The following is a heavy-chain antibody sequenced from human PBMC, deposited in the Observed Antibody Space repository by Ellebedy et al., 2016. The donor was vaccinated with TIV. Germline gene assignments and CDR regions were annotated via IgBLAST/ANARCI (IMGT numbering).Heavy chain of an antibody. Sequence: SVKVSCXASGYTFTGYYMHWVRQAPGQGLEWMGGIIPIFGTANYAQKFQGRVTITADESTSTAYMELSSLRSEDTAVYYCAASSRITMVRGTYYFDYWGQGTLVTVSS. J-gene: IGHJ4*02. CDR3: AASSRITMVRGTYYFDY. CDR1: GYTFTGYY. V-gene: IGHV1-69*13. CDR2: IIPIFGTA. D-gene: IGHD3-10*01.